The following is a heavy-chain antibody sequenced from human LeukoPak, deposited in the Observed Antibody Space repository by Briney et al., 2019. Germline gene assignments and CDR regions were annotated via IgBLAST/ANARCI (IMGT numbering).Heavy chain of an antibody. D-gene: IGHD6-13*01. V-gene: IGHV4-4*02. CDR2: IYHSGST. CDR3: ARDPLLAAAGTTY. CDR1: GGSISSSNW. J-gene: IGHJ4*02. Sequence: SETLSLTCAVSGGSISSSNWWSWVRQPPGKGLEWIGEIYHSGSTNYNPSLKSRVTISVDTSKSQFSLKLSSVTAADTAVYYCARDPLLAAAGTTYWGQGTLVTVSS.